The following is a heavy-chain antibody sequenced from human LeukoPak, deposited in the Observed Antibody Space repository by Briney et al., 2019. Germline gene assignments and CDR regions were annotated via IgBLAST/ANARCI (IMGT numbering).Heavy chain of an antibody. D-gene: IGHD5-24*01. J-gene: IGHJ4*02. CDR2: IYYSGST. V-gene: IGHV4-31*03. CDR1: GGSISSGGYY. Sequence: SETLSPTCTVSGGSISSGGYYWSWIRQHPGKGLEWIGYIYYSGSTYYNPSLKSRVTISVDTSKNQFSLKLSSVTAADTAVYYCASRVKDGVDYWGQGTLVTVSS. CDR3: ASRVKDGVDY.